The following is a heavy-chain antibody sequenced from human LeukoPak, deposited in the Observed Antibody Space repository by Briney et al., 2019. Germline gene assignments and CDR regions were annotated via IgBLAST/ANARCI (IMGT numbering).Heavy chain of an antibody. CDR1: GFTVSSNY. J-gene: IGHJ4*02. CDR2: IYSGGGT. V-gene: IGHV3-53*01. Sequence: GGSLRLSCAASGFTVSSNYVSWVRQAPGKGLEWVSVIYSGGGTYYADSVKGRFTISRDNSKNTLYLQMTSLRAEDTAVYYCARGERWLQLDYWGQGTLVTVSS. CDR3: ARGERWLQLDY. D-gene: IGHD5-24*01.